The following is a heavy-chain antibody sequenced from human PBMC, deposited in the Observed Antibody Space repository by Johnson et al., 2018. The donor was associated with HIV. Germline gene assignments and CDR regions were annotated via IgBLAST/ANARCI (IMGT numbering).Heavy chain of an antibody. J-gene: IGHJ3*02. V-gene: IGHV3-20*04. CDR1: GFTFDDFG. CDR2: ITWNGGGI. D-gene: IGHD2-2*01. CDR3: ARGGYCRSTNCYRGNAFDI. Sequence: VQLVESGGGVVQPGRSLRLSCAASGFTFDDFGMTWIRQAPGKGLEWVSGITWNGGGIGYADSVRGRFTISRDNAKNSLYLQMNSLKAEDTALYYCARGGYCRSTNCYRGNAFDIWGPGTMVTVSS.